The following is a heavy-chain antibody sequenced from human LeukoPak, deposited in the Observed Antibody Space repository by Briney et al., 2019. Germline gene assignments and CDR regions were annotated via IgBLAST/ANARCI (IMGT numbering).Heavy chain of an antibody. CDR3: ARVGYCSGGSCYPAAFDI. Sequence: ASVKVSCKASGYTFTSYGISWVRQAPGQGLEWMGWISAYNGNTNYAQELQGRVTMTTDTSTSTAYMELRSLRSDDTAVYYCARVGYCSGGSCYPAAFDIWGQGTMVTVSS. D-gene: IGHD2-15*01. CDR2: ISAYNGNT. CDR1: GYTFTSYG. J-gene: IGHJ3*02. V-gene: IGHV1-18*01.